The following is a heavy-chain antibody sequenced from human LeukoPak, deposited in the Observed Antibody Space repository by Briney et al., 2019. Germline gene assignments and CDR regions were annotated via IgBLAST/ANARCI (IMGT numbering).Heavy chain of an antibody. Sequence: GGSLRLSCAASGFTFSSYGMHWVRQAPGKGLEWVSGISWNSGSIGYADSVKGRFTISRDNAKNSLYLQMNSLRAEDTALYYCAKETGIAVAGMSHDAFDIWGQGTMVTVSS. D-gene: IGHD6-19*01. V-gene: IGHV3-9*01. CDR2: ISWNSGSI. CDR3: AKETGIAVAGMSHDAFDI. J-gene: IGHJ3*02. CDR1: GFTFSSYG.